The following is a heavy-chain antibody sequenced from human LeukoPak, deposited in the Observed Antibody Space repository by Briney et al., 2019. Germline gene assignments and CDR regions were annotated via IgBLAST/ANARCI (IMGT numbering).Heavy chain of an antibody. V-gene: IGHV3-23*01. J-gene: IGHJ5*02. D-gene: IGHD3-3*01. Sequence: PGGSLILSCAASGFTFSSYAMSWVRQAPGKGLEWVSAISGSGGSTYYADSVKGRFTISRDNSKNTLYLQMNSLRAEDTAVYYCAKGHDFWSGYAPTNNWFDPWGQGTLVTVSS. CDR3: AKGHDFWSGYAPTNNWFDP. CDR1: GFTFSSYA. CDR2: ISGSGGST.